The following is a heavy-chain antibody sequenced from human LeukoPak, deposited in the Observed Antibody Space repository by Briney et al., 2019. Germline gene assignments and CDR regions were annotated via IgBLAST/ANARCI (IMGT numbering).Heavy chain of an antibody. D-gene: IGHD7-27*01. J-gene: IGHJ3*02. CDR3: ARPLLGIISLGAFDI. V-gene: IGHV4-28*01. CDR2: IYHSGST. CDR1: GGSISSSNW. Sequence: PSETLSLTCTVSGGSISSSNWWGWIRQPPGKGLEWIGYIYHSGSTYYNPSLQSRVTISVDRSKNQFSLKVTSVTAADTAVYYCARPLLGIISLGAFDIWGQGTMVTVSS.